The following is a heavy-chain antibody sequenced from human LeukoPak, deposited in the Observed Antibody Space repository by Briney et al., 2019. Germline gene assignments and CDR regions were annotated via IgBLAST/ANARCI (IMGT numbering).Heavy chain of an antibody. V-gene: IGHV4-59*01. D-gene: IGHD6-25*01. J-gene: IGHJ4*02. CDR3: ARERQRRFDY. Sequence: SETLSLTCTVSGGSISSYYWSWIRQPPGKGLEWIGYIYYNGSTNYNPSLKSRVTISVDTSKNQFSLKLSSVTAADTAVYYCARERQRRFDYWGQGTLVTVSS. CDR2: IYYNGST. CDR1: GGSISSYY.